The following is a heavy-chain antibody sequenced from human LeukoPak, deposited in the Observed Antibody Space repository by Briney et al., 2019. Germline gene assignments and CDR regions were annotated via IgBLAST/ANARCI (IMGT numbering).Heavy chain of an antibody. CDR1: GYTFTSYY. CDR3: ARDWTTDGSGSYYRGFDY. D-gene: IGHD3-10*01. CDR2: INPSGGST. Sequence: GASVKVSCKASGYTFTSYYMHWVRQAPGQGLEWMGIINPSGGSTSYAQKFQGRVTMTRDTSTSTVYMELSSLRSEDTAVYYCARDWTTDGSGSYYRGFDYWGQGTLVTVSS. J-gene: IGHJ4*02. V-gene: IGHV1-46*01.